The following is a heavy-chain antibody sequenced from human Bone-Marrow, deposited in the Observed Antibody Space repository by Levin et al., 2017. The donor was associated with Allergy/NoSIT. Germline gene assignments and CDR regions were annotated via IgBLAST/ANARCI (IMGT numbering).Heavy chain of an antibody. CDR3: ARESGTNWIGRLGMGWFDP. CDR1: GGSITSGDYY. J-gene: IGHJ5*02. Sequence: SQTLSLTCTVSGGSITSGDYYWSWIRQPAGKGLEWIGRIYTGGATDYHASFESRVTISLDTSGSQFSLKMTSVTAADTAIYYCARESGTNWIGRLGMGWFDPWGQGILVTVSS. CDR2: IYTGGAT. D-gene: IGHD3-10*01. V-gene: IGHV4-61*02.